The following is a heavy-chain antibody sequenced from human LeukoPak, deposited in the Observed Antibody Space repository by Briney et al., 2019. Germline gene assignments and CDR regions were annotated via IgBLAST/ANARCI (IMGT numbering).Heavy chain of an antibody. CDR2: NKHSGGST. CDR3: ARSAAYYNDAEM. Sequence: ASAKVSCKTPGYTFTSYYIHWVRHALRQGVEWMGINKHSGGSTTCAQKFQGRLPMTSDTSKRTVYMELSSLRSEDTAVYYCARSAAYYNDAEMGGQGTIVSV. V-gene: IGHV1-46*01. CDR1: GYTFTSYY. J-gene: IGHJ3*01. D-gene: IGHD3-9*01.